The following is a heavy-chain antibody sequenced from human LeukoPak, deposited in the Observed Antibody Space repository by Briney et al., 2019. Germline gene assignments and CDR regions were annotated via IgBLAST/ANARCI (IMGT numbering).Heavy chain of an antibody. CDR1: GFTFSSYS. Sequence: GGSLRLSCAASGFTFSSYSMNWVRQAPGKGLEWVSYISSSSSTIYYADSVKGRFTISRDNAKNSLYLQMNSLRAEDTAVYYCARDKALNDYMDVWGKGTTVTVSS. V-gene: IGHV3-48*04. J-gene: IGHJ6*03. CDR3: ARDKALNDYMDV. CDR2: ISSSSSTI. D-gene: IGHD4/OR15-4a*01.